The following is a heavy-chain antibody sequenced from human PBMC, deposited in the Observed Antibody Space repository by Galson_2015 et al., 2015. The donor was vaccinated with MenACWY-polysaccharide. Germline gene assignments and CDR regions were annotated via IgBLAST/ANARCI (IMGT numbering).Heavy chain of an antibody. D-gene: IGHD3-3*01. CDR2: IRSSGTNT. J-gene: IGHJ5*02. Sequence: AIRSSGTNTYYADSVKGRFTISRDNSKNTLYLQMNSLRAEDTAVYYCAKDSTDFWSVAGRFDHWGQGTLVTVSS. V-gene: IGHV3-23*01. CDR3: AKDSTDFWSVAGRFDH.